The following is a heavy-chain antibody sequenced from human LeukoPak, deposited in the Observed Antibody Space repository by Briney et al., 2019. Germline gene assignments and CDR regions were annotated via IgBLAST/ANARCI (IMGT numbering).Heavy chain of an antibody. D-gene: IGHD4-11*01. CDR2: IRYDGSNK. V-gene: IGHV3-30*02. CDR1: GFTFSSYG. Sequence: GGSLRLSCAASGFTFSSYGMHWVRQAPGKGLEWVAFIRYDGSNKYYADSVKGRFTISRDNSKNTLYLQMNSLRAEDTAVYYCAKDLRRMTTVTYGPWGQGTLVNVSS. CDR3: AKDLRRMTTVTYGP. J-gene: IGHJ5*02.